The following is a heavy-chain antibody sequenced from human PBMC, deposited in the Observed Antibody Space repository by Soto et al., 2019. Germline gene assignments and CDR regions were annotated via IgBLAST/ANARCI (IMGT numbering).Heavy chain of an antibody. CDR1: GFTFSSYA. J-gene: IGHJ6*02. Sequence: EVQLLESGGGLVQPGGSLRLSCAASGFTFSSYAMSWVRQAPGKGLEWVSAISGSGGSTYYADSVKGRFTISRDNXXNTLYLQMNSLRAEDTAVYYCAKDSGSLRVVPADVWGQGTTVTVSS. V-gene: IGHV3-23*01. CDR2: ISGSGGST. D-gene: IGHD2-15*01. CDR3: AKDSGSLRVVPADV.